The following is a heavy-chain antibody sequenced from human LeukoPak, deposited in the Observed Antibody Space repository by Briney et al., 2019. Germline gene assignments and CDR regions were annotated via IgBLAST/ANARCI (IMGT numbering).Heavy chain of an antibody. D-gene: IGHD3-22*01. CDR3: ARDTYYYDSSGPRGH. V-gene: IGHV4-30-4*01. CDR2: IYYSGST. CDR1: GGSISSGDYY. J-gene: IGHJ4*02. Sequence: SETLSLTCTVSGGSISSGDYYWSWIRQPPGKGLEWIGYIYYSGSTYYNPSLKSRVTISVDTSKSQFSLKLSSVTAADTAVYYCARDTYYYDSSGPRGHWGQGTLVTVSS.